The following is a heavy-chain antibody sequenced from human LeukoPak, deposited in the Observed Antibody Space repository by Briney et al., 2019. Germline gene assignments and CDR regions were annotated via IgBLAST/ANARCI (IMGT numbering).Heavy chain of an antibody. CDR3: VKDWGAYFASGSSYFDY. J-gene: IGHJ4*02. V-gene: IGHV3-30*18. D-gene: IGHD3-10*01. Sequence: GESLRLSWAASGFTLRNYGMHWVRQAPGKGLEWVAVTSHDGSNKYYTDSVKGRFTISRDNSKDTLYLQMNSLRPEDTAVYYCVKDWGAYFASGSSYFDYWGQGTLVTVSS. CDR1: GFTLRNYG. CDR2: TSHDGSNK.